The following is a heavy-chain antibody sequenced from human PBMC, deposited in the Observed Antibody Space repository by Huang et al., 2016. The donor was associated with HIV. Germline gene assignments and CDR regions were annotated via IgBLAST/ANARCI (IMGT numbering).Heavy chain of an antibody. CDR1: RFTFSNYV. D-gene: IGHD5-12*01. Sequence: QVQLVESGGGVVQPGRSLRLSCAASRFTFSNYVMHWVLQAPGKVLEWVAVISYYGSNKYYADSVKGRFTISRDNSKNTLYLQMNSLRAEDTAVYYCARDLWLRDLYYYYYMDVWGKGTTVTVSS. CDR3: ARDLWLRDLYYYYYMDV. V-gene: IGHV3-30-3*01. CDR2: ISYYGSNK. J-gene: IGHJ6*03.